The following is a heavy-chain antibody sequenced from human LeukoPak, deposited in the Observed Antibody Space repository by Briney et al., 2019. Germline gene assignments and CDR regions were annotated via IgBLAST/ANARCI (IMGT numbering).Heavy chain of an antibody. CDR1: GFTVSSNY. V-gene: IGHV3-66*01. Sequence: GGSLRLSCAASGFTVSSNYMSWVRQAPGKGLEWVSVIYSCGSTYYADSVKGRFTISRDNTKNTLYLQMNSLRAEDTAVYYCARSIAAAGTPSDYWGQGTLVTVSS. CDR2: IYSCGST. CDR3: ARSIAAAGTPSDY. J-gene: IGHJ4*02. D-gene: IGHD6-13*01.